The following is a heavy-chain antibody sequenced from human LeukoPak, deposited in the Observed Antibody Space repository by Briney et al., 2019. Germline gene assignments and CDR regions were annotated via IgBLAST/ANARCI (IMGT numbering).Heavy chain of an antibody. CDR2: IKTKFDGVTT. CDR1: GFTFDNAW. D-gene: IGHD4-17*01. Sequence: GESLRLSCAASGFTFDNAWLSWARQAPGKGLEWVGRIKTKFDGVTTDYAAPMKDRFTISRDDAKNTLSLQINSLKSEDTAVYYCTTDLPPNYGDFFDYWGQGTLVTVSS. J-gene: IGHJ4*02. CDR3: TTDLPPNYGDFFDY. V-gene: IGHV3-15*01.